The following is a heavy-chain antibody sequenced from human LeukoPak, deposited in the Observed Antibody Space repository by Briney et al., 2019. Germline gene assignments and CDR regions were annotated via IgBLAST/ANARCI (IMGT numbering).Heavy chain of an antibody. CDR1: GGSISRSDW. J-gene: IGHJ3*01. V-gene: IGHV4-4*02. CDR3: ARDASLQTGAFDV. Sequence: SETLSLTCAVSGGSISRSDWWSWVRQSPGKGLEWIGEIFHSGSTKYNPSLKSRVTISVDKSKNQFSLNLTSVTAADTAMYYCARDASLQTGAFDVWGQGTMVTVSS. D-gene: IGHD5-24*01. CDR2: IFHSGST.